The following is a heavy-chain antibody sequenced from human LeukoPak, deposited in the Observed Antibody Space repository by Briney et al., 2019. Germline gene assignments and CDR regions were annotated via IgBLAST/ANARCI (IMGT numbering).Heavy chain of an antibody. Sequence: GGSLRLSCAASGLTVSSNYMSWVRQAPGKGLEWVSIIYSGGSTYYADSVKGRFTISRDNSENTVYLQMNSLRVEDTAVYYCARYYYDSSGYPHYFDYWGQGTLVTVSS. CDR2: IYSGGST. D-gene: IGHD3-22*01. CDR1: GLTVSSNY. J-gene: IGHJ4*02. CDR3: ARYYYDSSGYPHYFDY. V-gene: IGHV3-53*01.